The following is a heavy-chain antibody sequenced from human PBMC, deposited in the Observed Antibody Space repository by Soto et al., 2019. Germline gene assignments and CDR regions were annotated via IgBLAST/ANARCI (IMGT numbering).Heavy chain of an antibody. V-gene: IGHV4-59*09. CDR2: GST. CDR3: ARGSGLGMDV. Sequence: GSTNYNPSLKSRVTISVDTSKHQFSLKLSSVTAADTAVYYCARGSGLGMDVLGQGTTVTVSS. J-gene: IGHJ6*02.